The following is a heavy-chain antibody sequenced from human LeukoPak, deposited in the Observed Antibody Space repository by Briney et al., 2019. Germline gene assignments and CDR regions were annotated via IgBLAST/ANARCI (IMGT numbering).Heavy chain of an antibody. V-gene: IGHV1-69*13. D-gene: IGHD4-11*01. Sequence: SVKVSCKASGGTFSSYAVSWVRQAPGQGLEWMGGIIPIFGTANYAQKFQGRVTITADESTSTAYMELSRLRSDDTAVYYCALEVYYSDNSAFDYWGQGTLVTVSS. CDR3: ALEVYYSDNSAFDY. CDR1: GGTFSSYA. J-gene: IGHJ4*01. CDR2: IIPIFGTA.